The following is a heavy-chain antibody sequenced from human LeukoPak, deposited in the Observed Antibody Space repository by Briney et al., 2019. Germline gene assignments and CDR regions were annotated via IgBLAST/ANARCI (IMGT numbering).Heavy chain of an antibody. CDR1: GGSISSYY. J-gene: IGHJ3*02. CDR2: IYYSGST. Sequence: SETLSLTCTVSGGSISSYYWSWIRQPPGKGLVWIGYIYYSGSTNYNPSLKSRVTISVDTSKNQFSLKLSSVTAADTAVYYCARRYYYGSGSYRPVDAFDIWGQGTMVTVSS. D-gene: IGHD3-10*01. V-gene: IGHV4-59*08. CDR3: ARRYYYGSGSYRPVDAFDI.